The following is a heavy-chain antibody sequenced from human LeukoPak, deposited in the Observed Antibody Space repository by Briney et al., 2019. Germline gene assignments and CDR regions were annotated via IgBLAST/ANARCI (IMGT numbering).Heavy chain of an antibody. CDR1: GYTFTSYG. CDR3: ARDIRSHYDFWSGYVY. J-gene: IGHJ4*02. V-gene: IGHV1-18*01. CDR2: ISAYNGNT. D-gene: IGHD3-3*01. Sequence: ASVKVSCKASGYTFTSYGISWVRQAPGQGLEWMGWISAYNGNTNYAQKLQGRVTMTTDTSTSTAYMELRSLRPDDTAVYYCARDIRSHYDFWSGYVYWGQGTLVTVSS.